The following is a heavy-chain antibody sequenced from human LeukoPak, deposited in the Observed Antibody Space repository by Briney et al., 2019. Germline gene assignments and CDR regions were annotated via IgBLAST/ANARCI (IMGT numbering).Heavy chain of an antibody. Sequence: SETLSLTCTVSGNSFGDYYWSWIRQPAGKGLEWIGRIYTSGSTTYNPSLKSRVTISVATSKKQFSLNLSSVTAADTAVYYCARASPSSHYYYYFYMDVWGRGTTVTVSS. CDR2: IYTSGST. CDR1: GNSFGDYY. J-gene: IGHJ6*03. D-gene: IGHD6-6*01. V-gene: IGHV4-4*07. CDR3: ARASPSSHYYYYFYMDV.